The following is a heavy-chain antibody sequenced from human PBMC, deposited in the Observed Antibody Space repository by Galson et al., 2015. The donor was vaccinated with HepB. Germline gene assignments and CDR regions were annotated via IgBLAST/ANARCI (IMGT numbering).Heavy chain of an antibody. CDR1: GFTFSSYS. J-gene: IGHJ4*02. Sequence: SLRLSCAASGFTFSSYSMNWVRQAPGKGLEWVSSISSSSSYIYYADSVKGRFTISRDNAKNSLYLQMNSLRAEDTAVYYCARLRTLLVAGEGYWGQGTLVTASS. V-gene: IGHV3-21*01. D-gene: IGHD6-19*01. CDR3: ARLRTLLVAGEGY. CDR2: ISSSSSYI.